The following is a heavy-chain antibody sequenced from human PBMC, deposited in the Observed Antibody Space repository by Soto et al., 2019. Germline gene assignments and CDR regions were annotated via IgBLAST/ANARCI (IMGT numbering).Heavy chain of an antibody. V-gene: IGHV3-15*07. J-gene: IGHJ4*02. Sequence: SVSNAWMNWVRQAPGKGLEWVGRIKSKTDCGTTDYAAPVKGRFTISGDDSKNTLYLQMNSLKTEDTAVYYCTTGPSPIIAVAGTIVDYWGQGTLVTVSS. CDR2: IKSKTDCGTT. CDR1: SVSNAW. CDR3: TTGPSPIIAVAGTIVDY. D-gene: IGHD6-19*01.